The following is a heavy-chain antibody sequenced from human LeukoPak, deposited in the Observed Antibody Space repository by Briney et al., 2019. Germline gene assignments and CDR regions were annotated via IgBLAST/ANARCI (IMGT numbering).Heavy chain of an antibody. Sequence: PGGSLRLSCAASGFTFDDYGMTCVRQAPGKGLEWVCGIPRNGGAAGYAGSVKGRFTISRDNVKKSLYLQMNSLRAEDTALYYCVRGVTMMVDWGQGTLVTVSS. V-gene: IGHV3-20*04. J-gene: IGHJ4*02. CDR1: GFTFDDYG. CDR3: VRGVTMMVD. CDR2: IPRNGGAA. D-gene: IGHD3-22*01.